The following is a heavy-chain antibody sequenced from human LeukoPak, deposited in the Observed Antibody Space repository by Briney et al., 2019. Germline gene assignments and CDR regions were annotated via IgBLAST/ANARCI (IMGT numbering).Heavy chain of an antibody. Sequence: GGSLRLSCAASGFTFSGYNMNWVRRAPGKGLEWVSSISRSSSYIYYADSVKGRFTISRDNAKNSLYLQMNSLRAEDTAVYYCARPSQYGSGTDYYFDSWGQGTLVTVSS. CDR3: ARPSQYGSGTDYYFDS. CDR2: ISRSSSYI. CDR1: GFTFSGYN. D-gene: IGHD3-10*01. V-gene: IGHV3-21*01. J-gene: IGHJ4*02.